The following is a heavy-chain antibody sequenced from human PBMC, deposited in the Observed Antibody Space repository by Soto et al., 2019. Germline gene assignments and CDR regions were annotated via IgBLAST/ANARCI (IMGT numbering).Heavy chain of an antibody. D-gene: IGHD6-13*01. CDR2: ISWNSGSI. CDR3: AKGNGARRKGYSSSWYEAHYYYYMDV. CDR1: GFTFDDYA. J-gene: IGHJ6*03. Sequence: GGSLRLSCAASGFTFDDYAMHWVRQAPGKGLEWVSGISWNSGSIGYADSVKGRFTISRDNAKNSLYLQMNSLRAEDTALYYCAKGNGARRKGYSSSWYEAHYYYYMDVWGKGTTVTVSS. V-gene: IGHV3-9*01.